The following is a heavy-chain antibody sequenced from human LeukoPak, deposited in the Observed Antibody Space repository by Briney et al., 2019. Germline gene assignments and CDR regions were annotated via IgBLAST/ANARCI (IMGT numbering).Heavy chain of an antibody. J-gene: IGHJ4*02. CDR1: GGSFSGYY. CDR2: INHSGST. V-gene: IGHV4-34*01. D-gene: IGHD3-22*01. CDR3: ATDPPEYYYDSSGYH. Sequence: ASETLSLTCAVYGGSFSGYYWSWIRQPPGKGLEWIGEINHSGSTNYNPSLKSRVTISVDTSKNQFSLKLSSVTAADTAVYYCATDPPEYYYDSSGYHWGQGTLVTVSS.